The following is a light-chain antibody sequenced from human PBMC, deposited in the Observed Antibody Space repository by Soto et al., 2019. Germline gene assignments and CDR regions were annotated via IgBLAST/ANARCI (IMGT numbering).Light chain of an antibody. V-gene: IGKV3-20*01. CDR3: QQYGSSPRT. CDR2: GAS. Sequence: EIVLTQSPGTLSLSPGERATLSCRASQSVSSSYLAWYQQKPGQAPRLLIYGASNRATGIPDRFSGSASGTDFTLTISRLEPEDFAVYYCQQYGSSPRTFGQGTKVEI. CDR1: QSVSSSY. J-gene: IGKJ1*01.